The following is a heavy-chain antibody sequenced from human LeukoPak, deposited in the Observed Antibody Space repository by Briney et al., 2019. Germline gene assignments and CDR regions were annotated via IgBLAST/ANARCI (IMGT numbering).Heavy chain of an antibody. Sequence: GGSLRLSCAASGFTFSGYAMNWVRQAPGKGLEWVANIKQDGSEKYYVDSVKGRFTISRDNAKNSLYLQMNSLRAEDTAVYYCARDRSRLDYCDSSGYYQRFYYGMDVWGQGTTVTVSS. CDR1: GFTFSGYA. J-gene: IGHJ6*02. V-gene: IGHV3-7*05. D-gene: IGHD3-22*01. CDR2: IKQDGSEK. CDR3: ARDRSRLDYCDSSGYYQRFYYGMDV.